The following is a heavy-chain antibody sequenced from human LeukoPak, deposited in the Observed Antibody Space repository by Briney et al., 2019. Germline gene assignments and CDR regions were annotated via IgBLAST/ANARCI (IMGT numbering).Heavy chain of an antibody. J-gene: IGHJ3*02. CDR1: GFTFNSYS. CDR2: ISSSSSTI. CDR3: ARYNAFDI. D-gene: IGHD1-14*01. Sequence: GGSLRLSCAASGFTFNSYSMNWVRQAPGKGLEWVSYISSSSSTIYYADSVKGRFTISRDNAKNSLYLQMNSLRAEDTAVYYCARYNAFDIWGQGTMVTVSS. V-gene: IGHV3-48*04.